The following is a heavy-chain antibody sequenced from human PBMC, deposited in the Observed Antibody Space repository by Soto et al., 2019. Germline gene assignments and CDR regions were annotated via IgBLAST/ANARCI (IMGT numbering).Heavy chain of an antibody. J-gene: IGHJ4*02. CDR3: AKGGTYYFDS. V-gene: IGHV4-4*07. D-gene: IGHD3-16*01. Sequence: SETLFLTCSVSGASISNFYWSWIRQSAGKGLEWIGRLYTRGTTDYNPSLKSRVTMSIDTSKNRVSLSLTSVTAADTAVYYCAKGGTYYFDSWGQGIVVTVSS. CDR2: LYTRGTT. CDR1: GASISNFY.